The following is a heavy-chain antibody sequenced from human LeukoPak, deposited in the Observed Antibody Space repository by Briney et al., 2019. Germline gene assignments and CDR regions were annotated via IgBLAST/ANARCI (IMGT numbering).Heavy chain of an antibody. Sequence: GGSLRLSCAASGFTFSSYWMHWVRQAPGKGLVWVSRIISDGSSATHADSVRGRFTISRDNTMNSLYLQMSSLRAEDTAVYYCATDRGWRTSGYYLYYFEYWGQGTLVTFSS. J-gene: IGHJ4*02. D-gene: IGHD3-3*01. V-gene: IGHV3-74*01. CDR3: ATDRGWRTSGYYLYYFEY. CDR2: IISDGSSA. CDR1: GFTFSSYW.